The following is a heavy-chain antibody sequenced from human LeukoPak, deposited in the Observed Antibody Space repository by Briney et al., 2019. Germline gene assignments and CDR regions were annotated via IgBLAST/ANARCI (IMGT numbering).Heavy chain of an antibody. J-gene: IGHJ4*02. CDR1: GGSLSSYY. CDR2: VYYTGKT. Sequence: SETLSLTCTVSGGSLSSYYWSWIRQPPGKGLEWIGFVYYTGKTNSNPSLWSRVSMSVDTSINLYSLQLRSVNAADTAIFNCASQTTPVSSFDYWGQGTLVTVSS. CDR3: ASQTTPVSSFDY. V-gene: IGHV4-59*08. D-gene: IGHD6-6*01.